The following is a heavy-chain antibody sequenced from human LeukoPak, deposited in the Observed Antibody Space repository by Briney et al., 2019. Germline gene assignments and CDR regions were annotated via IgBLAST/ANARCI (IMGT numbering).Heavy chain of an antibody. CDR1: GGSISSYY. CDR3: ARDSDHTAMVFKTFDY. V-gene: IGHV4-59*12. CDR2: IYYSGST. Sequence: SETLSLTCTVSGGSISSYYWSWIRQPPGKGLEWIGYIYYSGSTNYNPSLKSRVTISVDTSKNQFSLKLTSVTAADTAMYYCARDSDHTAMVFKTFDYWGQGTLVTVSS. D-gene: IGHD5-18*01. J-gene: IGHJ4*02.